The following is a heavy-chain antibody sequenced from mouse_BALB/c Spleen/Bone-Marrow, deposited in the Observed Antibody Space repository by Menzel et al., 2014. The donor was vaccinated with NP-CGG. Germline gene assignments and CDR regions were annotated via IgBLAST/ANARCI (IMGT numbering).Heavy chain of an antibody. CDR1: GYTFTSSN. V-gene: IGHV1-12*01. Sequence: SGAELVKPGASVQMSCTASGYTFTSSNMHWVKQTPGQGLDWIGAIYPGNGDPSYNQNFKGKATLTADKASSTAYIQLSSLTSGDYAVYYGARGDGYDSYYFDYWGQGATLTVSS. CDR3: ARGDGYDSYYFDY. D-gene: IGHD2-2*01. J-gene: IGHJ2*01. CDR2: IYPGNGDP.